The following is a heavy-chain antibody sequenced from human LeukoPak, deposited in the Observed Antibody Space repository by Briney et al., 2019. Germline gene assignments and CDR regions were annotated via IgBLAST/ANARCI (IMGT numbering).Heavy chain of an antibody. V-gene: IGHV4-61*02. J-gene: IGHJ4*02. CDR2: IYTSGST. D-gene: IGHD3-22*01. CDR1: GGSISSSGYY. Sequence: SQTLSLTCTVSGGSISSSGYYWSWIRHPAGKGLEWIGRIYTSGSTNYNPSLKSRLTISVDTSKNQFSLKLSSVTAADTAIYYCATYYYDSSDYQDYWGQGTLVTVSS. CDR3: ATYYYDSSDYQDY.